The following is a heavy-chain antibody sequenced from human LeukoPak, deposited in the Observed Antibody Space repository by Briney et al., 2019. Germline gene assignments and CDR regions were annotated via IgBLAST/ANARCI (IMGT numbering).Heavy chain of an antibody. J-gene: IGHJ4*02. Sequence: SETLSLTCTVSGGSISSGDYYWGWIRQPPGKGLEWIVYIYYSGSTYYNPSLKSRVTMSVDTSKKQFSLKLSSVTAADTAVYYCARELTYADYWGQGTLVTVSS. CDR2: IYYSGST. D-gene: IGHD4/OR15-4a*01. CDR1: GGSISSGDYY. V-gene: IGHV4-30-4*01. CDR3: ARELTYADY.